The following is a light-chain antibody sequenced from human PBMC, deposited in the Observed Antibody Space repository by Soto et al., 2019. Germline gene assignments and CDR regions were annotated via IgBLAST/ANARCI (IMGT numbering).Light chain of an antibody. CDR2: GAS. CDR1: QSVSSSY. Sequence: EIVLTQSPGTMSLSPGERATLSCRASQSVSSSYLAWYQQKPGQAPRPLIYGASSRATGIPDRFSGSGSGTDFTLTISSLEPEDFAVYYCQQYGRSVTFGQGTKLEIK. V-gene: IGKV3-20*01. J-gene: IGKJ2*01. CDR3: QQYGRSVT.